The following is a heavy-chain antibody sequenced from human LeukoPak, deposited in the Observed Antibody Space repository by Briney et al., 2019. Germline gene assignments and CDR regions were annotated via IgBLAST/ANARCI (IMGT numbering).Heavy chain of an antibody. V-gene: IGHV3-23*01. CDR1: GFTFSSYA. CDR3: AKDTMVRGLYDY. D-gene: IGHD3-10*01. CDR2: CSGSGGPT. J-gene: IGHJ4*02. Sequence: GGSLRLSCAASGFTFSSYAMSWLRQAPGKGLEWASACSGSGGPTYYADSVKGRFTISRDNSKNTLYLQMNSLRAEDTAIYYCAKDTMVRGLYDYWGQGTLVTVSS.